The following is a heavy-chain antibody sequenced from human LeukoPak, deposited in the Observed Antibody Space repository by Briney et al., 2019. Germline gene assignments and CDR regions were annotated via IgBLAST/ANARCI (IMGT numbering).Heavy chain of an antibody. J-gene: IGHJ4*02. CDR1: GFTFADYA. Sequence: GGSLRLSCTTSGFTFADYALTWVRQAPGKGLEWVGFIRSKALGAATEYAASVKDRFTVSRDDSESIAYLQMNSLKTEDTAVYYCSRSFPGSGWKYYFDFWAQGPRVTVSS. CDR3: SRSFPGSGWKYYFDF. CDR2: IRSKALGAAT. V-gene: IGHV3-49*04. D-gene: IGHD6-19*01.